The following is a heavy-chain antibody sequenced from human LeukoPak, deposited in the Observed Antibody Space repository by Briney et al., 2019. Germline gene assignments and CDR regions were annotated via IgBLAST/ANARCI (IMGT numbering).Heavy chain of an antibody. CDR1: GYTFTSYG. Sequence: ASVKVSCKASGYTFTSYGISWVRRAPGQGLEWLGWISPYNGNTNYAQKLQGRVTMTTDTSTSTAYMELRSLRSDDTAVYYCARVSPQWLVELGYMDVWGKGTTVTVSS. J-gene: IGHJ6*03. D-gene: IGHD6-19*01. CDR3: ARVSPQWLVELGYMDV. V-gene: IGHV1-18*01. CDR2: ISPYNGNT.